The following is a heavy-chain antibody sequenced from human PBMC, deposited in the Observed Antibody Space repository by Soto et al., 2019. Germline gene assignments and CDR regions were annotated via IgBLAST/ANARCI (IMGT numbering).Heavy chain of an antibody. V-gene: IGHV4-4*02. Sequence: SETLSLTCTVSGGSISSSNWWSWVRQPPGKGLEWIGEIYHSGSTNYNPSLKSRVTISVDKSKNQFSLKLNSVTAADTAVYYCARDDYVWGSFRHWGQGTLVTVSS. CDR3: ARDDYVWGSFRH. J-gene: IGHJ4*02. CDR2: IYHSGST. D-gene: IGHD3-16*01. CDR1: GGSISSSNW.